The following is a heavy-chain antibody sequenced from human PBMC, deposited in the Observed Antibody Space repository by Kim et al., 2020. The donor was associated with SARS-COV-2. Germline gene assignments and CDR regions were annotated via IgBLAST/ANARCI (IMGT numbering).Heavy chain of an antibody. Sequence: SETLSLTCSVSGGSIRSGGKFWTWIRQHPAKGLEWIGYISYSGNSHYSPSLRSRVSISLQTSENQFSLELPSVTAADTAVYYCARGQPLDYWGPGILVTV. J-gene: IGHJ4*01. V-gene: IGHV4-31*03. CDR1: GGSIRSGGKF. D-gene: IGHD2-2*01. CDR3: ARGQPLDY. CDR2: ISYSGNS.